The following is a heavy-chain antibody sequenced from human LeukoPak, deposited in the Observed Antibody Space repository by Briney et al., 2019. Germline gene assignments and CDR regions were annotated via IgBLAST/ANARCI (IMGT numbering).Heavy chain of an antibody. Sequence: GGSLRLSCAASGFPFSKYAMVWVRQAPGMGLEWLSAIGGGGGVIQYADSVRGRFTISRDNSKNTLYLQMNSLRAEDTAVYYCAKYVVVLPVSTRAFATWGQGTLVTVSS. CDR2: IGGGGGVI. J-gene: IGHJ5*02. CDR1: GFPFSKYA. CDR3: AKYVVVLPVSTRAFAT. V-gene: IGHV3-23*01. D-gene: IGHD2-15*01.